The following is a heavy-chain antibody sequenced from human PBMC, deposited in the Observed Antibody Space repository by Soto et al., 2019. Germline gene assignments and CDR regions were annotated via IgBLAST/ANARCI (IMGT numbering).Heavy chain of an antibody. CDR1: GGSISSGGYS. D-gene: IGHD3-22*01. J-gene: IGHJ4*02. CDR3: ARENSGYYFDY. Sequence: SETLSLTCAVSGGSISSGGYSWSWIRQPPGKGLEWIGYIYHSGSTYYNPSLKNRVTISVDRSKNQFSLKLSSVTAADTAVYYCARENSGYYFDYWGQGTLVTVSS. V-gene: IGHV4-30-2*01. CDR2: IYHSGST.